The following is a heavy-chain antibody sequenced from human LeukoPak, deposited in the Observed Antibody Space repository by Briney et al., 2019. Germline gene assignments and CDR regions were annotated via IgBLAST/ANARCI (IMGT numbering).Heavy chain of an antibody. V-gene: IGHV3-53*01. CDR3: ARALTTREYNWFDP. Sequence: GESLRLSCAASGFSVSSNYMNWVRQAPRKGLEWVSVIYAGGNTYYADSVKGRFTISRDKSKNTLYLQMNSLRAEDTAVYYCARALTTREYNWFDPWGQGTLVTVSS. J-gene: IGHJ5*02. D-gene: IGHD4-17*01. CDR2: IYAGGNT. CDR1: GFSVSSNY.